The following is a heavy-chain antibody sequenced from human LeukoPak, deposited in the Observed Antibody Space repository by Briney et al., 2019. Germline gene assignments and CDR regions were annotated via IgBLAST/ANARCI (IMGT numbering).Heavy chain of an antibody. V-gene: IGHV4-59*01. J-gene: IGHJ3*02. CDR2: IYYSGST. Sequence: PSETLSLTCTVSGGSISSYYWSWIRQPPGKGPEWIGYIYYSGSTNYNPSLKSRVTISVDTSKNQFSLKLSSVTAADTAVYYCARERIPYSSSPGAFDIWGQGTMVTVSS. CDR3: ARERIPYSSSPGAFDI. D-gene: IGHD6-6*01. CDR1: GGSISSYY.